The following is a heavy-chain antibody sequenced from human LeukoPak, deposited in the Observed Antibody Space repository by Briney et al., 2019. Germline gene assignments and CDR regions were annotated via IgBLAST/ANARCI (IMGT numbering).Heavy chain of an antibody. CDR3: ARVLVPAAILYYYYYYGMDV. J-gene: IGHJ6*02. CDR2: INHSGST. V-gene: IGHV4-34*01. CDR1: GGSFSGFY. Sequence: SETLSLTCAVYGGSFSGFYWNWIRQPPGKGLEWIGEINHSGSTNYNPSLKSRLTISVDTSKNQFSLKLNSVTAADTAVYYCARVLVPAAILYYYYYYGMDVWGQGTTVTVSS. D-gene: IGHD2-2*01.